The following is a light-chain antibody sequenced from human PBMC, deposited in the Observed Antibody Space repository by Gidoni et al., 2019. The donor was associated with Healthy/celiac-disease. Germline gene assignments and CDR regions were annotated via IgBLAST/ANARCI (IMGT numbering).Light chain of an antibody. CDR3: QKYNSAPRT. CDR2: SAS. Sequence: IQMTQSPSSLSASVGDRVTITCRASQGISNYLAWYQQKPGKVPKLLIYSASTLQSGVPSRFSGSGSGTDFTITISSLQPEDVATYYWQKYNSAPRTFGQGTRVEIK. CDR1: QGISNY. V-gene: IGKV1-27*01. J-gene: IGKJ1*01.